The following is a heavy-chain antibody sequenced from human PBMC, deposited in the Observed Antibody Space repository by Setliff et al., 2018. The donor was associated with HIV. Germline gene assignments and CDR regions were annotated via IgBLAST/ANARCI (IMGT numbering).Heavy chain of an antibody. CDR3: ASTRFGGPTSAPAGRIDFDL. CDR2: IKQDGSEK. Sequence: ETLSLSCVASGFIFSDYWMSWVRQAPGKGLEWVANIKQDGSEKYYVESVKGRFSLSRDNTRRSLYLQMNGLRAEDTAVYYCASTRFGGPTSAPAGRIDFDLWGQGTLVTAPQ. CDR1: GFIFSDYW. V-gene: IGHV3-7*05. D-gene: IGHD6-13*01. J-gene: IGHJ4*02.